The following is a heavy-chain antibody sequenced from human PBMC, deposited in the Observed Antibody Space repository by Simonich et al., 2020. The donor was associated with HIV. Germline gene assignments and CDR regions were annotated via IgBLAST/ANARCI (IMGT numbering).Heavy chain of an antibody. Sequence: QVQLVQSGAEVKKPGASVKVSCKAAGYTFTGYYMHWVRQAPGQGLEGMGWINPTSGGTNYAQKCQGRVTMTRDTSISTAYMELSRLRSDDTAVYYCAREGSSGWSNWGQGTLVTVSS. CDR2: INPTSGGT. J-gene: IGHJ4*02. CDR3: AREGSSGWSN. V-gene: IGHV1-2*02. CDR1: GYTFTGYY. D-gene: IGHD6-19*01.